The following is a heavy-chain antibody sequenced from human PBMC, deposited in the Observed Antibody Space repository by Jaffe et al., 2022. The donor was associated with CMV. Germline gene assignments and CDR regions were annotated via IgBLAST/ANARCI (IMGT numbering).Heavy chain of an antibody. J-gene: IGHJ6*03. Sequence: EVQLVQSGAEVKRAGESLKISCKTSGFDFARYWIGWVRQVPGKGLEWMGIVYPADSDTRYSPSFQGQATISANRSTNTAYLQWSSLKASDTAIYYCARHYPKGSLQNMDVWGTGTTVTVSS. CDR3: ARHYPKGSLQNMDV. V-gene: IGHV5-51*01. CDR1: GFDFARYW. D-gene: IGHD3-16*02. CDR2: VYPADSDT.